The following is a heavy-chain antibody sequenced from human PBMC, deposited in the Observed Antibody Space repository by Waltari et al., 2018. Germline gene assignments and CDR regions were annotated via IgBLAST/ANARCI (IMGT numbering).Heavy chain of an antibody. Sequence: QVQLQESGQGLVKPSETLSLTCAVSGYSISSGYYWGWIRQPPGKGLEWIGSIYHSGSTYYNPSLKSRVTISVDTSKNQFSLKLSSVTAADTAVYYCARDRGYSSSKDYWGQGTLVTVSS. J-gene: IGHJ4*02. D-gene: IGHD6-13*01. CDR3: ARDRGYSSSKDY. V-gene: IGHV4-38-2*02. CDR1: GYSISSGYY. CDR2: IYHSGST.